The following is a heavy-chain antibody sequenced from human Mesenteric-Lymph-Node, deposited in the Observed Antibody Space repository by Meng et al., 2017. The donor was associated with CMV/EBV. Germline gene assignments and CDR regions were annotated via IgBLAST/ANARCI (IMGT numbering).Heavy chain of an antibody. D-gene: IGHD3-9*01. CDR1: GGSFSGYY. V-gene: IGHV4-34*01. CDR3: ARGSSYDILTGYFDY. J-gene: IGHJ4*02. Sequence: QWCSGLLKPSANLLDTCAVYGGSFSGYYWNWIRQSPEKGLEWIGEINHSGSTTYNPSFTSRIIISVDTSTNQISLNMSSVTAADTAVYYCARGSSYDILTGYFDYWGQGALVTVSS. CDR2: INHSGST.